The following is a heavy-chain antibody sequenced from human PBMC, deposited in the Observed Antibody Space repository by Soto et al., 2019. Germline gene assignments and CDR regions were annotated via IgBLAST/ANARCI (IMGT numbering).Heavy chain of an antibody. CDR1: GDSVSSNSSA. Sequence: PSQTLSLTFAISGDSVSSNSSAWNCISQSPSRGLEWLGRTYYRSKWNNDYALSVKRRTTINPDTPKNQVSLHLYSVTPEDTAVYYCTGITSFRGMDVWGQGTPVPVSS. D-gene: IGHD3-10*01. CDR2: TYYRSKWNN. V-gene: IGHV6-1*01. CDR3: TGITSFRGMDV. J-gene: IGHJ6*02.